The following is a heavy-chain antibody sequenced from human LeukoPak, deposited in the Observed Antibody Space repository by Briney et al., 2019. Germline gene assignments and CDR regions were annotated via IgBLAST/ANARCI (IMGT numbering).Heavy chain of an antibody. D-gene: IGHD3-16*01. CDR1: GFIFNQYC. CDR3: ARDPRGDFVWGHRFDY. Sequence: GGSLRVSCGASGFIFNQYCMGWVRQAPGMGPEWVSYISTSGGSTYYSASAKGRFTISRDNARNSLFLQLRRLTAEDTAVYYCARDPRGDFVWGHRFDYWGQGVLVTVSS. V-gene: IGHV3-11*01. CDR2: ISTSGGST. J-gene: IGHJ4*02.